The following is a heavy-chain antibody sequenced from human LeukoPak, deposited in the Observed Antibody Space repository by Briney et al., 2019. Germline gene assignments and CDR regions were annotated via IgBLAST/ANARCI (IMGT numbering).Heavy chain of an antibody. D-gene: IGHD5-24*01. V-gene: IGHV4-34*01. CDR3: ASVEMATTYFDY. Sequence: PSETLSLTCAVYGGSFSGYYWSWIRQPPGKGLEWIGEINRSGNTNYNPSLKSRVTFSVDTSKNQLSLKLSSVTAADTAVYYCASVEMATTYFDYWGQGTQVTVSS. J-gene: IGHJ4*02. CDR1: GGSFSGYY. CDR2: INRSGNT.